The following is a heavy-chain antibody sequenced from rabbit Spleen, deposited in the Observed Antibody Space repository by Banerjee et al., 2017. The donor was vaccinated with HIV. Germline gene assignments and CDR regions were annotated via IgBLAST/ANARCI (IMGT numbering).Heavy chain of an antibody. J-gene: IGHJ4*01. CDR2: IYAGSSGFT. CDR1: GFSFNSSYW. V-gene: IGHV1S45*01. Sequence: QEKLVESGGDLVKPGASLTLTCTASGFSFNSSYWICWVRQAPGKGLEWIACIYAGSSGFTYFATWAKGRFTCSKTSSTTVTLQMTRLTAADTATYFCARNFDLWGQGTLVTVS. CDR3: ARNFDL.